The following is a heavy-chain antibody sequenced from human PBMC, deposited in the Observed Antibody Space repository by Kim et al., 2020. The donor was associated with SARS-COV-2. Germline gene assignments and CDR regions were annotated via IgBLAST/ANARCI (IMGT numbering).Heavy chain of an antibody. CDR1: GYTFSDHA. D-gene: IGHD2-15*01. J-gene: IGHJ6*02. CDR3: ARGGGDCSGGSCFHYNGLDV. Sequence: ASVKVSCKASGYTFSDHAVHWARQAPGQGLEWMGWFKTNTGNPTYAQGSTRRFMFSVDTSVNTAYLEIVNLKPDDTAVYYCARGGGDCSGGSCFHYNGLDVWGQGTTVIVSS. V-gene: IGHV7-4-1*01. CDR2: FKTNTGNP.